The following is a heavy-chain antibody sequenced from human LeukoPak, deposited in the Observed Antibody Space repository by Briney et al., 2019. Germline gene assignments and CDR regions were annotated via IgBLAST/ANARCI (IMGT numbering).Heavy chain of an antibody. CDR2: ISAYNGNT. D-gene: IGHD6-19*01. J-gene: IGHJ4*02. CDR1: GYTFTSYG. V-gene: IGHV1-18*01. Sequence: ASVKVSRKASGYTFTSYGISWVRQAPGQGLEWMGWISAYNGNTNYAQKLQSRVTMTTDTSTSTAYMELRSPRSDDTAVYYCARAYSSGWYADYWGQGTLVTVSS. CDR3: ARAYSSGWYADY.